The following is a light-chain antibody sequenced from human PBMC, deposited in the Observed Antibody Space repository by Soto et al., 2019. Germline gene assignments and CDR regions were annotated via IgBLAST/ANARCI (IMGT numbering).Light chain of an antibody. Sequence: EIVLTQSPATLSLSPGDRATLSCGASQSVTNNYLAWYQQKPGLAPRLLIYDIFTRATGVPTRISGSGSGTEFTLTISSLQSEDFAVYYCQQYNSWPLTFGGGTKVDIK. V-gene: IGKV3D-20*01. CDR2: DIF. CDR3: QQYNSWPLT. CDR1: QSVTNNY. J-gene: IGKJ4*01.